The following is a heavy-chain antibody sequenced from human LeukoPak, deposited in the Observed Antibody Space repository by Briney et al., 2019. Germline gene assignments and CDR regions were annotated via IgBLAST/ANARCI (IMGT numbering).Heavy chain of an antibody. D-gene: IGHD4-23*01. CDR3: ARSELRWYLTNYAFDI. CDR1: GGSFSGYY. J-gene: IGHJ3*02. CDR2: INHSGST. V-gene: IGHV4-34*01. Sequence: SETLSLTCAVYGGSFSGYYWSWIRQPPGKGLEWIGEINHSGSTNYNPSLKSRVTISVDTSKNQFSLKLSSVTAADTAVYYCARSELRWYLTNYAFDIWGQGTMVTVSS.